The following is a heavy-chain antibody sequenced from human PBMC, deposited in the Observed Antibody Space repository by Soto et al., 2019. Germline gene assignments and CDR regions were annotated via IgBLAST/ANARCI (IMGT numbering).Heavy chain of an antibody. CDR2: IYHSGST. J-gene: IGHJ4*02. Sequence: KTSETLSLTCAVSGYSISSGYYWGWIRQPPGKGLEWIGSIYHSGSTYYNPSLKSRVTISVDTSKNQFSLKLSSVTAADTAVYYCARSQKVGATSPLARYWGQGTLVTVSS. CDR3: ARSQKVGATSPLARY. D-gene: IGHD1-26*01. CDR1: GYSISSGYY. V-gene: IGHV4-38-2*01.